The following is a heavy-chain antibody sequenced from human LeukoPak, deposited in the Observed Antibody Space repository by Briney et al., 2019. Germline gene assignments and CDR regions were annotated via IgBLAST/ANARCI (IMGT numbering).Heavy chain of an antibody. J-gene: IGHJ4*02. CDR3: ARVVYSGSWGYFDY. CDR1: GXSISSYY. Sequence: SETLSLTCTVSGXSISSYYWSWIRQPPGKGLEWIGNIYYSGSTSYNPSLKSRLTISIDTSKTQFYLKLSSVTAADTAVYYCARVVYSGSWGYFDYWGQGILVTVSS. CDR2: IYYSGST. V-gene: IGHV4-59*01. D-gene: IGHD3-10*01.